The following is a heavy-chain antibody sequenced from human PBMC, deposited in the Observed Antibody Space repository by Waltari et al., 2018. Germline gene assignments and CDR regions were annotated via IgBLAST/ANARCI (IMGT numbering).Heavy chain of an antibody. CDR3: AGENRGRSYSHFDY. J-gene: IGHJ4*02. D-gene: IGHD1-26*01. CDR1: GGSIRNYF. Sequence: QVQLQESGPGLVKPSETLSLTCTVSGGSIRNYFWSWIRQPAGKGLEWIGRIYTSENTNYNPSLKSRVTMSVDTSKNQFSLKLNSVTAADTAVYYCAGENRGRSYSHFDYWGQGTLVTVSS. CDR2: IYTSENT. V-gene: IGHV4-4*07.